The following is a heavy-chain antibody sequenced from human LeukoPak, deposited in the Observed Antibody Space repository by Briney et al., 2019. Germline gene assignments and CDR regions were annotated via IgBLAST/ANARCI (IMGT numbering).Heavy chain of an antibody. CDR2: ISTYNGHT. V-gene: IGHV1-18*01. CDR1: GYTFKNYG. CDR3: ARGFPPRIYYDSSGYYSYYFDY. J-gene: IGHJ4*02. D-gene: IGHD3-22*01. Sequence: ASVKVSCKASGYTFKNYGIRWGRQAPGQGLEWMGCISTYNGHTNYAPKLQGRVTMTTDISTSTVYMEMRSLRSDDTAVYYCARGFPPRIYYDSSGYYSYYFDYWGQGTLVTVSS.